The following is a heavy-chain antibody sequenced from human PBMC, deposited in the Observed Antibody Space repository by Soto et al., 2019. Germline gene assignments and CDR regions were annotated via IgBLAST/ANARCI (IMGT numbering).Heavy chain of an antibody. V-gene: IGHV3-30*18. D-gene: IGHD6-6*01. CDR3: AKVFVYSSSSEYYYFGMDV. Sequence: SLILSCAASGFTFSSYGMHWVRQAPGKGLEWVAVISYDGSNKYYADSVKGRFTISRDNSKNTLYLQMNSLRAEDTAVYFCAKVFVYSSSSEYYYFGMDVWGQGTTVTVSS. CDR2: ISYDGSNK. J-gene: IGHJ6*02. CDR1: GFTFSSYG.